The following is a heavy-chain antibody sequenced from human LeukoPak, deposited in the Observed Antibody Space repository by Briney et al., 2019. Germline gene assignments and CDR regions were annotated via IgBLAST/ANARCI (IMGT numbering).Heavy chain of an antibody. CDR3: AKDTGTGGSGSYLY. J-gene: IGHJ4*02. CDR2: ISWNSGSI. Sequence: PGGSLRLSCAASGFTVSSNYMSWVRQAPGKGLEWVSGISWNSGSIGYADSVKGRFTISRDNAKNSLYLQMNSLRAEDTALYYCAKDTGTGGSGSYLYWGQGTLVTVSS. V-gene: IGHV3-9*01. CDR1: GFTVSSNY. D-gene: IGHD3-10*01.